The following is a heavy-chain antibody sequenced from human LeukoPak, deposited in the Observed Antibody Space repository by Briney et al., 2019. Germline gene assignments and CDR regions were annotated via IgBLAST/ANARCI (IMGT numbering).Heavy chain of an antibody. CDR3: AKGKRYPDY. CDR1: GFTFSESW. D-gene: IGHD1-1*01. Sequence: HTGGSLRLSCVVSGFTFSESWMSWVRQAPGKGLGWVASLNLDGSDKYYVDSVKGRFTISRDNAKNSLYLQMDSLRVEDTAVYYCAKGKRYPDYWGRGTLVTVSS. V-gene: IGHV3-7*03. CDR2: LNLDGSDK. J-gene: IGHJ4*02.